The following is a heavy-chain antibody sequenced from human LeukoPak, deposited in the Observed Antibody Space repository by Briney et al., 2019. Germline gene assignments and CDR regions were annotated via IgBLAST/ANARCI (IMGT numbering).Heavy chain of an antibody. CDR2: INPNSGGT. CDR3: ARHDYGDYVGYFDY. Sequence: ASVKVSCKASGYTFTGDYMHWVRQAPGQGLEWMGWINPNSGGTNYAQKFQGRVTMTRDTSISTAYMELSRLRSDDTAVYYCARHDYGDYVGYFDYWGQGTLVTVSS. J-gene: IGHJ4*02. CDR1: GYTFTGDY. D-gene: IGHD4-17*01. V-gene: IGHV1-2*02.